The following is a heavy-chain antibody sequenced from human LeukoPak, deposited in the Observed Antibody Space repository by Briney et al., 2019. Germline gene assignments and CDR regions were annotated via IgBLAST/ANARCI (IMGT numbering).Heavy chain of an antibody. V-gene: IGHV1-2*02. CDR2: INPNSGGT. CDR3: ASPLEAVAGTPLGMDV. J-gene: IGHJ6*02. D-gene: IGHD6-19*01. Sequence: ASVKVSCKASGYTFTGYYMHWVRQAPGQGLEWMGWINPNSGGTNYAQKFQGRVTMTRDTSISTAYMELSRLRSDDTAVYYCASPLEAVAGTPLGMDVWGQETTVTVSS. CDR1: GYTFTGYY.